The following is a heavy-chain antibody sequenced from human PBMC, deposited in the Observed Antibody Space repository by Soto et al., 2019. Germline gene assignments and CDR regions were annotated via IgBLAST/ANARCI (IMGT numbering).Heavy chain of an antibody. D-gene: IGHD6-13*01. J-gene: IGHJ4*02. Sequence: GGSLRLSCAASGFTFSSYGMHWVRQAPGKGLEWVAVISYDGSNKYYADSVKGRFTISRDNSKNTLYLQMNSLRAEDTAVYYCAKDPGAAAAGTGHFPEFDYWGQGTLVTVSS. CDR3: AKDPGAAAAGTGHFPEFDY. CDR1: GFTFSSYG. V-gene: IGHV3-30*18. CDR2: ISYDGSNK.